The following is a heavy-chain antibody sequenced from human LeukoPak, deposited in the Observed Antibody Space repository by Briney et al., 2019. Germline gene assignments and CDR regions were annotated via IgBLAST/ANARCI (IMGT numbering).Heavy chain of an antibody. CDR3: ARGRDSSGYYYPYFDY. V-gene: IGHV4-34*01. CDR1: GGSFSGYY. D-gene: IGHD3-22*01. J-gene: IGHJ4*02. CDR2: INHSGST. Sequence: PPETLSLTCAVYGGSFSGYYWSWIRQPPGKGLEWIGEINHSGSTNYNPSLKSRVTISVDTSKNQFSLKLSSVTAADTAVYYCARGRDSSGYYYPYFDYWGQGTLVTVSS.